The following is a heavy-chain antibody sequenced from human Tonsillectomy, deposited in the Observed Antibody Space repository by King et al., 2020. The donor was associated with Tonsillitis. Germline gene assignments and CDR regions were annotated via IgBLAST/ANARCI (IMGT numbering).Heavy chain of an antibody. CDR3: ARGNSGYDVIDY. D-gene: IGHD5-12*01. J-gene: IGHJ4*02. CDR2: TYLSGST. Sequence: QLQESGSGLVKPSQTLSLTCAVSGGSISSGGHSWSWIRQPPGKGLEWSGYTYLSGSTYYNPSLKSQVTISVDRSKNQFSLKLSSVTAADTAVYYCARGNSGYDVIDYWGQGTLVTVSS. CDR1: GGSISSGGHS. V-gene: IGHV4-30-2*01.